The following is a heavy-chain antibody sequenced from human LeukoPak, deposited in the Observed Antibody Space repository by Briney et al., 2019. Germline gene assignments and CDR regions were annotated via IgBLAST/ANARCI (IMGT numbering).Heavy chain of an antibody. CDR3: ARGRGPIAVAGFDY. CDR2: INHSGST. J-gene: IGHJ4*02. D-gene: IGHD6-19*01. CDR1: GGSFSGYY. Sequence: PSETLSLTCAVYGGSFSGYYWSWIRQPPGKGLEWIGEINHSGSTNYNPSLKSRVTISVDTSKNQFSLKLSSVTAADAAVYYCARGRGPIAVAGFDYWGQGTLVTVSS. V-gene: IGHV4-34*01.